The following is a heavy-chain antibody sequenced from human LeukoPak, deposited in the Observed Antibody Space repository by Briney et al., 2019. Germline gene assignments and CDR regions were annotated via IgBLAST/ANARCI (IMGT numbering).Heavy chain of an antibody. CDR3: ARGYGDYLDY. CDR2: ISSSSSTI. Sequence: GSLRLSCAASGFPFSSYSMNWVRPAPGKGLEGVSYISSSSSTIYYADSVKGRFTISRDNAKNSLYLQMNSLRAEDTAVYYCARGYGDYLDYWGQGTLVTVSS. CDR1: GFPFSSYS. J-gene: IGHJ4*02. D-gene: IGHD4-17*01. V-gene: IGHV3-48*04.